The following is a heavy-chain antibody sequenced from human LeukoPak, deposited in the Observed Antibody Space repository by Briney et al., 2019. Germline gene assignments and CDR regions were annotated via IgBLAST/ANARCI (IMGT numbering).Heavy chain of an antibody. J-gene: IGHJ4*02. CDR3: ARDGFDY. Sequence: PGGSLRLSCAASGFTFSSYAMHWVRQAPGKGLEYVPAISSNEDSTYYANSVKGRFTISRDNSKNTLYLHMGSLRAEDMAVYYCARDGFDYWGQGTLVTVSS. V-gene: IGHV3-64*01. CDR1: GFTFSSYA. CDR2: ISSNEDST.